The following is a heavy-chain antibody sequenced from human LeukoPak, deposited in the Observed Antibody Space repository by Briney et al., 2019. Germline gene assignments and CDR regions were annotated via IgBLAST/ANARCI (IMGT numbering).Heavy chain of an antibody. CDR2: IYYSGGT. CDR3: ARVLFVVEGGWFDP. V-gene: IGHV4-59*01. D-gene: IGHD3-3*01. J-gene: IGHJ5*02. CDR1: GGSISSYY. Sequence: PTETLSLTCTVSGGSISSYYWSWIRQPPGKGLEWIGDIYYSGGTKYNPSLTSRVTISVDTSKNQFSLRLSSVTAADTAVYYCARVLFVVEGGWFDPWGQGSLVTVSS.